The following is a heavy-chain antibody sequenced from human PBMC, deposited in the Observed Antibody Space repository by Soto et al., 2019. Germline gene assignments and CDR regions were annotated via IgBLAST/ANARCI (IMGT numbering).Heavy chain of an antibody. V-gene: IGHV3-74*01. Sequence: PGGSLRLSCAASGFTFSSYWTHWVRQPPGKGPEWVSNIPSDGRDVSYADSVRGRFTISRDDARNTLYLQMSDLRVEDTAIYYCTRDDSGLGIDYWGQGTQVTVSS. CDR2: IPSDGRDV. D-gene: IGHD1-26*01. CDR1: GFTFSSYW. J-gene: IGHJ4*02. CDR3: TRDDSGLGIDY.